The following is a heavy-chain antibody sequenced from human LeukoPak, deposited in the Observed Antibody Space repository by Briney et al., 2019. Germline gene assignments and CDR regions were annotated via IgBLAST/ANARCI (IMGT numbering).Heavy chain of an antibody. Sequence: SETLSLTCTVSGVTISNYYWNWIRQPPGKGLEWIGYIYYSGSTTYNPSLKSRITMSVDTAKNQFSLKLRSVTAEDTVVCLCAKGDFCSKSNCYLRPMDVWGKGTTVTVSS. CDR1: GVTISNYY. V-gene: IGHV4-59*01. CDR2: IYYSGST. CDR3: AKGDFCSKSNCYLRPMDV. J-gene: IGHJ6*03. D-gene: IGHD3-3*01.